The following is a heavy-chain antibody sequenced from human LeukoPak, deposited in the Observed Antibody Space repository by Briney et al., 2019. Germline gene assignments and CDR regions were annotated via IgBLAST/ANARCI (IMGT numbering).Heavy chain of an antibody. D-gene: IGHD2-15*01. Sequence: PSETLSLTCTVSGGSIRSGDYYWGWLRQPPGKGLEWIGYISYSGSTYYNPSLKSRVTMSVDTSKNQFSLKLSSVTAADTAVYYCARASPYCSGGSCYGEWGQGTLVTVSS. J-gene: IGHJ4*02. CDR2: ISYSGST. CDR3: ARASPYCSGGSCYGE. CDR1: GGSIRSGDYY. V-gene: IGHV4-30-4*08.